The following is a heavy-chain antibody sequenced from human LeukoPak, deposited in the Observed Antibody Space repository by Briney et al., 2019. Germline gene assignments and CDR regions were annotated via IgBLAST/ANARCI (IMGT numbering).Heavy chain of an antibody. V-gene: IGHV1-69*04. CDR3: ARDRFGEHANWFDP. CDR1: GGTFSSYA. CDR2: IIPILGIA. D-gene: IGHD3-10*01. J-gene: IGHJ5*02. Sequence: SVKVSRKASGGTFSSYAISWVRQAPGQGLEWMGRIIPILGIANYAQKFQGRVTITADKSTSTAYMELSSLRSEDTAVYYCARDRFGEHANWFDPWGQGTLVTVSS.